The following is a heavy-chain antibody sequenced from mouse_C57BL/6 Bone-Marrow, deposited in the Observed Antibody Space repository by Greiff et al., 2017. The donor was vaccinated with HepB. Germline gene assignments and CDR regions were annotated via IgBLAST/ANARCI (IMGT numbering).Heavy chain of an antibody. V-gene: IGHV5-6*02. J-gene: IGHJ3*01. CDR1: GFTFSSYG. Sequence: DVMLVESGGDLVKPGGSLKLSCAASGFTFSSYGMSWVRQTPDKRLEWVATISSGGSYTYYPDSVKGRFTISRDNAKNTLYLQMSSLKSEDTAMYYCARPLYYGSSYGAYWGQGTLVTVSA. CDR3: ARPLYYGSSYGAY. D-gene: IGHD1-1*01. CDR2: ISSGGSYT.